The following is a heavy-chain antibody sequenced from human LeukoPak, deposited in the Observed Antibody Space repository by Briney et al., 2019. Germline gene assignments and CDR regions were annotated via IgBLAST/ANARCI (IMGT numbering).Heavy chain of an antibody. CDR2: IIPIFGTA. Sequence: ASVKVSCKASGGTFSSYAISWVRQAPGQGLEWMGGIIPIFGTANYAQKFQDRVTITTDESTSTAYMELSRLRSDDTAVYYCARDDGGYCSSTSCYDVGFDYWGQGTLVTVSS. CDR3: ARDDGGYCSSTSCYDVGFDY. D-gene: IGHD2-2*01. J-gene: IGHJ4*02. CDR1: GGTFSSYA. V-gene: IGHV1-69*05.